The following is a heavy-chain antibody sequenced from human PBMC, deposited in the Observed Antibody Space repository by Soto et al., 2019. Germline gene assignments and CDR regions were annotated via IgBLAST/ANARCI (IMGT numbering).Heavy chain of an antibody. V-gene: IGHV3-21*01. CDR1: GFTFSSYS. CDR3: ARETGGYCSGGSGYSDFY. J-gene: IGHJ4*02. CDR2: ISSSSSYI. D-gene: IGHD2-15*01. Sequence: EVQLVESGGGLVKPGGSLRLSCAASGFTFSSYSMNWVRQAPGKGLEWVSSISSSSSYIYYADSVKGRFTISRDNAKNSLYLQMNSLRAEDTAVYYCARETGGYCSGGSGYSDFYWGQGTLVTVSS.